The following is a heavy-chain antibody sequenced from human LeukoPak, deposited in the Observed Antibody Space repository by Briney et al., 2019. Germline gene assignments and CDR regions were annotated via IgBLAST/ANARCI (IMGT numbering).Heavy chain of an antibody. CDR1: GYTFTAYY. Sequence: GASVKVSCKASGYTFTAYYMHWVRQAPGHGLEWMGWINPNSDDTDYAQKFQGRVIMTSDRSIRTVYLELSRLRSDDTALYYCAREHQWFEESRNAFDIWGQGTMVTVSS. CDR3: AREHQWFEESRNAFDI. V-gene: IGHV1-2*02. J-gene: IGHJ3*02. D-gene: IGHD3-10*01. CDR2: INPNSDDT.